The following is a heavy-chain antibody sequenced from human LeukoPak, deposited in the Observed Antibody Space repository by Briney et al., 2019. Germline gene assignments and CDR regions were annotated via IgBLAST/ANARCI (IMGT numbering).Heavy chain of an antibody. D-gene: IGHD3-3*01. J-gene: IGHJ4*02. Sequence: GGSLRLSCAAAGFTFGDFGMHWVRQAPGKGLEWVALIWKDGSDEFYADSVKGRFTISRDNSRNTLSLQMNSLRGEDTAVYYCAREEAFQLEASLDQWGQGTLVTVPS. CDR1: GFTFGDFG. V-gene: IGHV3-33*01. CDR3: AREEAFQLEASLDQ. CDR2: IWKDGSDE.